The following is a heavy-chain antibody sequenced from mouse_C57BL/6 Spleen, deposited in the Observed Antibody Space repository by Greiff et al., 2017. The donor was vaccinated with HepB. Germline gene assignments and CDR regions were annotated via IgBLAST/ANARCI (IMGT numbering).Heavy chain of an antibody. J-gene: IGHJ1*03. Sequence: QVQLQQPGAELVKPGASVKMFCKASGYTFTSYWITWVKQRPGQGLEWIGDIYPGSGSTNYNEKFKSKATLTVDTSSSTAYMQLSSLTSEDSAVYYCALYYYGTPYWYFDVWGTGTTVTVSS. V-gene: IGHV1-55*01. D-gene: IGHD1-1*01. CDR1: GYTFTSYW. CDR3: ALYYYGTPYWYFDV. CDR2: IYPGSGST.